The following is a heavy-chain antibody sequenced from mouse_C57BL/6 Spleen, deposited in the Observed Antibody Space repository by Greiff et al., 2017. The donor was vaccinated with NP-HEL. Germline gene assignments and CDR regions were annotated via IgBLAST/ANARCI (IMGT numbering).Heavy chain of an antibody. CDR1: GFTFSNYW. Sequence: EVQGVESGGGLVQPGGSMKLSCVASGFTFSNYWMNWVRQSPEQGLEWVAQIRLKSDNYATHYAESVKGRFTISRDDSKSSVYLQMNNLRAEDTGIYYCTVEQGRFAYWGQGTLVTVSA. CDR3: TVEQGRFAY. CDR2: IRLKSDNYAT. V-gene: IGHV6-3*01. J-gene: IGHJ3*01.